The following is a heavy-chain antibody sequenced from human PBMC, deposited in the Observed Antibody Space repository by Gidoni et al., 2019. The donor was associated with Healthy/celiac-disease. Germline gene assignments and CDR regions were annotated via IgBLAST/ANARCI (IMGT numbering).Heavy chain of an antibody. V-gene: IGHV4-34*01. Sequence: QVQLQQWGAGLLKPSETLSLTCAVYGGSFSGYYWSWIRQPPGKGLEWIGEINHSGSTNYNPSLKSRVTISVDTSKNQFSLKLSSVTAADTAVYYCARLRNRSRGKRPHYYYYGMDVWGQGTTVTVSS. CDR1: GGSFSGYY. CDR2: INHSGST. J-gene: IGHJ6*02. CDR3: ARLRNRSRGKRPHYYYYGMDV. D-gene: IGHD3-10*01.